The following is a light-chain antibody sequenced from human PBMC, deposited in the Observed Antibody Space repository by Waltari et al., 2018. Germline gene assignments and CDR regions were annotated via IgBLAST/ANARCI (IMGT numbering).Light chain of an antibody. V-gene: IGKV3-20*01. CDR3: QQYGSSPYT. Sequence: ESVLTQSPGTLSFSPGERATLSCRASQSVSSSYLAWSQQKPGQAPRLLIYGAASRATGIPDRFSGSGSGTDFTLTISRLEPEDFAVYYCQQYGSSPYTFGRGTKLEIK. CDR2: GAA. J-gene: IGKJ2*01. CDR1: QSVSSSY.